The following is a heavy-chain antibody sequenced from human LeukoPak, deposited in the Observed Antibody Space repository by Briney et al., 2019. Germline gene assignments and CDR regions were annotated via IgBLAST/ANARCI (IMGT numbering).Heavy chain of an antibody. CDR3: ARTGYCSSTSCYTASRPYYYYYMDV. D-gene: IGHD2-2*02. J-gene: IGHJ6*03. CDR1: GGSISSYY. Sequence: PSETLSLTCTVSGGSISSYYWSWIRQPPGKGLEWIGYIYYSGSTNYNPSLKSRVTISVDTSKNHFSLKLSSVTTADTAVYYCARTGYCSSTSCYTASRPYYYYYMDVWGKGTTVSVSS. CDR2: IYYSGST. V-gene: IGHV4-59*01.